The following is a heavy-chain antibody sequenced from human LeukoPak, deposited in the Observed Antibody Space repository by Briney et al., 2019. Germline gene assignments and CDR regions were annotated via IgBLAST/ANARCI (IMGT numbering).Heavy chain of an antibody. CDR1: GGTFSSYA. Sequence: SVTVSCKASGGTFSSYAISWVRQAPGQGIEWMGRIIPILGIANYAQKFQGRVTITADKSTATAYMEVSSLRPEDTAVYFCARESGSEPFDYWGQGTLVTVSS. D-gene: IGHD1-26*01. CDR3: ARESGSEPFDY. V-gene: IGHV1-69*04. CDR2: IIPILGIA. J-gene: IGHJ4*02.